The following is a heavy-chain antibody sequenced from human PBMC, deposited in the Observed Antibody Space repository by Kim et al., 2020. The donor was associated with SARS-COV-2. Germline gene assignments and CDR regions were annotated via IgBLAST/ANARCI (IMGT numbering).Heavy chain of an antibody. Sequence: DSVKGRYTISRDDSKNTLYLQMNSLRAEDTAVYYCAKRPRGIAVAGFDYWGQGTLVTVSS. V-gene: IGHV3-23*01. CDR3: AKRPRGIAVAGFDY. D-gene: IGHD6-19*01. J-gene: IGHJ4*02.